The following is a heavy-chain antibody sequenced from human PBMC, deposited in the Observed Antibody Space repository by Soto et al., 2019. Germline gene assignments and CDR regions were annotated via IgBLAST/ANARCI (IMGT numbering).Heavy chain of an antibody. CDR3: ARGVVTATIQYYFDY. J-gene: IGHJ4*02. Sequence: GGSLRLSCAASGFTFSSYGMHWVRQAPGKGLEWVAVISYDGSNKYYADSVKGRFTISRDNSKNTLYLQMNSLRAEDTAVYYCARGVVTATIQYYFDYWGQGTLVTVSS. CDR1: GFTFSSYG. CDR2: ISYDGSNK. V-gene: IGHV3-30*03. D-gene: IGHD2-21*02.